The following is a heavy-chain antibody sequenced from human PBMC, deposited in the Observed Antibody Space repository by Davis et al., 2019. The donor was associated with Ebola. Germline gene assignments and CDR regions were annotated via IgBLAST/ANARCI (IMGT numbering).Heavy chain of an antibody. CDR2: INTNTGNP. CDR3: ARSSYTWYFSGMDV. V-gene: IGHV7-4-1*02. J-gene: IGHJ6*04. Sequence: GESLKISCAASGFTFTSYAMHWVRQAPGQRLEWMGWINTNTGNPTYAQDFTGRFVFSLDTSVSTAYLQITSLKAEDTAVYYCARSSYTWYFSGMDVWGKGTTVTVSS. CDR1: GFTFTSYA. D-gene: IGHD2-2*01.